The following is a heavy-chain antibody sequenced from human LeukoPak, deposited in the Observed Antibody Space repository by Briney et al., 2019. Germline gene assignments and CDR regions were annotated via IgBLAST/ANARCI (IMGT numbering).Heavy chain of an antibody. V-gene: IGHV3-7*01. CDR2: INGDGREE. J-gene: IGHJ3*02. D-gene: IGHD2/OR15-2a*01. CDR3: ARGPARSNAFDI. Sequence: SGGSLRLSCEASGFTFHSYWMSWVRQAPGKGLEWVANINGDGREEYYVDSLKGRFTISRDNAKNSLYVHMNSLRAEDTAVYYCARGPARSNAFDIWGQGTMITVSS. CDR1: GFTFHSYW.